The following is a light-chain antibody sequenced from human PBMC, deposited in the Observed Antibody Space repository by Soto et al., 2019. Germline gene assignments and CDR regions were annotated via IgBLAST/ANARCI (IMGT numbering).Light chain of an antibody. CDR3: QQYGSPPFT. V-gene: IGKV3-11*01. Sequence: EIVLTQSPATLSLSPGERATLSCRASQSVSSYLAWYQQKPGQAPRLLIYDASNRATGIPARFSGSGSGTDFTLAISRLEPEDSALYYCQQYGSPPFTFGGGTKVDIK. CDR2: DAS. J-gene: IGKJ4*01. CDR1: QSVSSY.